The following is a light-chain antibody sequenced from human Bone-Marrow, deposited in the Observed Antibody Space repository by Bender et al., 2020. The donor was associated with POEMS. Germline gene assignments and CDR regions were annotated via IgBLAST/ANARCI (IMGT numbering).Light chain of an antibody. J-gene: IGLJ3*02. CDR3: QSADGSGSYWV. V-gene: IGLV3-25*03. CDR2: KDN. CDR1: ALPNQY. Sequence: SYEVTQPPSVSVSPGDTARITCSGDALPNQYVYWYQQKPGQAPVKVIYKDNERPSGTPERFSGSSSGTTATLTISGVQAEDEADYYCQSADGSGSYWVFGGGTKLTVL.